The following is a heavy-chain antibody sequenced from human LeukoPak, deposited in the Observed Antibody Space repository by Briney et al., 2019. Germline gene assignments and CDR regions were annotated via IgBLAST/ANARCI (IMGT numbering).Heavy chain of an antibody. D-gene: IGHD3-10*01. V-gene: IGHV1-2*02. CDR2: INPNSGGT. Sequence: GASVKVSCKASGNTFTGYYMQWVRQAPGQGLEWMGWINPNSGGTNYAQKFQGRVTMTRDTSISTAYMELSRLRSDDTAVYYCARVLVRVKWFDPWGQGTLVTVSS. CDR3: ARVLVRVKWFDP. J-gene: IGHJ5*02. CDR1: GNTFTGYY.